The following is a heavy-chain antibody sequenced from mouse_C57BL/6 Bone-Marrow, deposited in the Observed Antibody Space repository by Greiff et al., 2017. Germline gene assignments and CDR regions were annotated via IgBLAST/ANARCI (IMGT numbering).Heavy chain of an antibody. Sequence: EVQLVESGGDLVKPGGSLKLSCAASGFTFSSYGMSWVRQTPDKRLEWVATISSGGSYTYYPDSVKGRFTISRDNAKNTLCLQMSSLKTEDTAMYYCARHGRLLFDYFDYWGQGTTLTVSS. V-gene: IGHV5-6*01. CDR1: GFTFSSYG. CDR3: ARHGRLLFDYFDY. CDR2: ISSGGSYT. J-gene: IGHJ2*01. D-gene: IGHD2-3*01.